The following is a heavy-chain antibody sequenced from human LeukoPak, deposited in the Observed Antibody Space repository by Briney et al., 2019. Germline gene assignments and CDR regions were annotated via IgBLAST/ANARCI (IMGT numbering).Heavy chain of an antibody. CDR3: AREILHCSSTSCYTGWFDP. V-gene: IGHV3-33*08. CDR2: IWYDGSNK. Sequence: QSGGSLRLSCEASGFGFSSYAMSWVRQAPGKGLEWVAVIWYDGSNKYYADSVKGRFTISRDNSKNTLYLQMNSLRAEDTAVYYCAREILHCSSTSCYTGWFDPWGQGTLVTVSS. J-gene: IGHJ5*02. D-gene: IGHD2-2*02. CDR1: GFGFSSYA.